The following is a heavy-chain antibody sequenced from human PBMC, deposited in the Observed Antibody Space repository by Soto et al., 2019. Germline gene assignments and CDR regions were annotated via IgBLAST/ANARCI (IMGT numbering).Heavy chain of an antibody. CDR2: ISSSSSYI. Sequence: GGSLRLSCAASGFTFSSYSMNWVRQAPGKGLEWVSPISSSSSYIYYADSVKGRFTISRDNAKNSLYLQMNSLRAEDTAVYYCARGPGIAARLYYFDYWGQGTLVTVSS. J-gene: IGHJ4*02. V-gene: IGHV3-21*01. CDR1: GFTFSSYS. D-gene: IGHD6-6*01. CDR3: ARGPGIAARLYYFDY.